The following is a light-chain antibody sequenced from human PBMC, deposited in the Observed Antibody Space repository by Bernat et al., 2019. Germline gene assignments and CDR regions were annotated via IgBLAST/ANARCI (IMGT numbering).Light chain of an antibody. CDR1: QGISSY. CDR3: QQLNSYTHT. CDR2: AAS. Sequence: DIQLTQSPSFLSASVGDRVTITCRASQGISSYLAWYQQKPGKAPKLLIYAASTLQSGVPSRFSGSGSGTEFTLTISSLQPEDFATYYCQQLNSYTHTFGKGTKLEIK. J-gene: IGKJ2*01. V-gene: IGKV1-9*01.